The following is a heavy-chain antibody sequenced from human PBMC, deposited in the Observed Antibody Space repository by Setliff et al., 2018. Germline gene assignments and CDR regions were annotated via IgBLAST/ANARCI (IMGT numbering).Heavy chain of an antibody. V-gene: IGHV4-39*01. CDR2: IYYSGST. CDR1: GGSMSADYY. CDR3: ATLGTGDSLDY. D-gene: IGHD7-27*01. J-gene: IGHJ4*02. Sequence: PSETLSLTCTVSGGSMSADYYWSWIRQPPGKGLEWIGNIYYSGSTFYNPSLKSRVTISVDTSKNQFSLKVSSVTAADTAVYYCATLGTGDSLDYWGQGTLVTVSS.